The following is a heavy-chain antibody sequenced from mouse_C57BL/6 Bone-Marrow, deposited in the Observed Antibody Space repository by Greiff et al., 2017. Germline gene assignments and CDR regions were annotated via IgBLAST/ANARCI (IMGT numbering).Heavy chain of an antibody. V-gene: IGHV10-1*01. J-gene: IGHJ3*01. CDR2: IRSKSNNYAT. D-gene: IGHD3-2*02. CDR1: GFSFNTYA. CDR3: VRLDSSGYTFAY. Sequence: EVQLVESGGGLVQPKGSLKLSCAASGFSFNTYAMNWVRQAPGKGLEWVARIRSKSNNYATYYADSVKDRFTISRDDSESMLYLQMNNLKTEDTAMYYCVRLDSSGYTFAYWGQGTLVTVSA.